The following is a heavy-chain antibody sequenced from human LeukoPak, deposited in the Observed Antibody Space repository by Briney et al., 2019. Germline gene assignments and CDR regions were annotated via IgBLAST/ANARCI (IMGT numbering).Heavy chain of an antibody. V-gene: IGHV3-74*01. CDR3: AREYYYDSREGPFDI. CDR1: GFSFSTYW. D-gene: IGHD3-22*01. J-gene: IGHJ3*02. Sequence: GGSLRLSCAASGFSFSTYWMHWVRKVPGPGLVWDSRTNTDGSITAYADSGKGRFIISSDNAKNSLYLQMTSLNAEDTAVYYCAREYYYDSREGPFDIWGQGTMVTVSS. CDR2: TNTDGSIT.